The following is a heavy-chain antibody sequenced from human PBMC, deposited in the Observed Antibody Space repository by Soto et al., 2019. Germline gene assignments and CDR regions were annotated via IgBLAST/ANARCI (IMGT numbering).Heavy chain of an antibody. V-gene: IGHV3-23*01. J-gene: IGHJ4*02. CDR1: RFTFINNA. CDR3: VKDNNWADPG. Sequence: PGGSVRLSFSASRFTFINNAMTWVRQAPWKGLEWVSIVSGDSATTYYADSVKGRFTVSRDNSKNTVYLQMNSLRAEDTAIYYCVKDNNWADPGWGQGTQVTVSS. CDR2: VSGDSATT. D-gene: IGHD3-16*01.